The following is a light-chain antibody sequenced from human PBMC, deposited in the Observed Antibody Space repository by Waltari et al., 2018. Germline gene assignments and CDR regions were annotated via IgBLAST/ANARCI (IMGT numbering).Light chain of an antibody. J-gene: IGLJ1*01. CDR1: NIESKS. CDR3: QVWDANTDPGV. CDR2: YDS. Sequence: SYVLTQPPSVSVAPGATARLTCGGNNIESKSVHWYRQKTGQAPVRVISYDSDRPSGIPDRLSGSNSGNTATLTISRVEAGDEADYYCQVWDANTDPGVFGTGTEVTVL. V-gene: IGLV3-21*01.